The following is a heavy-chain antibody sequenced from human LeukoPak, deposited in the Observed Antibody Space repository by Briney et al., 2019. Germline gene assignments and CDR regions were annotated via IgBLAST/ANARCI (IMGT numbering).Heavy chain of an antibody. D-gene: IGHD3-22*01. Sequence: GGSLRLSCAVSGFTFSNSAMSWVRQAPGKGLEWVSAISASGGTTYYADSVKGRFTISRDNSKNTLYLQVNSLRVEDTAVYYCAKGSYYDSSGSFYFDYWGQGTLVTVSS. CDR1: GFTFSNSA. CDR2: ISASGGTT. V-gene: IGHV3-23*01. CDR3: AKGSYYDSSGSFYFDY. J-gene: IGHJ4*02.